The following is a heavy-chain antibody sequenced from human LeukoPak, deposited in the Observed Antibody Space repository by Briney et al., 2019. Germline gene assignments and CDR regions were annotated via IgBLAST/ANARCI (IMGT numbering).Heavy chain of an antibody. CDR1: GFTFSSYW. Sequence: GGSLRLSCAASGFTFSSYWMSWVRQAPGKGLEWVANIKQDGSEKYYVDSVKGRLTISRDNAKNSLYLQMNSLRAEDTAVYYCARDLRIHSNYVSYYYYYGMDVWGQGTMVTVSS. V-gene: IGHV3-7*01. J-gene: IGHJ6*02. CDR2: IKQDGSEK. CDR3: ARDLRIHSNYVSYYYYYGMDV. D-gene: IGHD4-11*01.